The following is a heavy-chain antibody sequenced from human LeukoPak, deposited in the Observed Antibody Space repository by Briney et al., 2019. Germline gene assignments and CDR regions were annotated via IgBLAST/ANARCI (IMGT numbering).Heavy chain of an antibody. V-gene: IGHV3-53*01. CDR3: ARDPPGIAASVSGG. Sequence: PGGSLRLSCKASGLTVSNNYMNWVRQAPGKGLEWVELIYSGGSTQYADSVKGRFTISRDNSRNTLYLQMSSLRVEDTAVYYCARDPPGIAASVSGGWGQGILVTVSS. CDR1: GLTVSNNY. D-gene: IGHD6-13*01. J-gene: IGHJ4*02. CDR2: IYSGGST.